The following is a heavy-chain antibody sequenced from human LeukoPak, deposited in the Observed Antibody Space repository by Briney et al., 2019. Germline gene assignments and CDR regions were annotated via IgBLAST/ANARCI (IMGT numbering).Heavy chain of an antibody. CDR3: AGRPQYGGSFDY. D-gene: IGHD1-26*01. V-gene: IGHV3-48*03. Sequence: GGSLRLSCAASGFSFSSHEMAWVRQAPGKGLQFLSYISSGSTTVRYADSVQGRFTISRDDAKSSVYLQINSLRAEDTATYYCAGRPQYGGSFDYWGQGTLVTVSS. CDR1: GFSFSSHE. CDR2: ISSGSTTV. J-gene: IGHJ4*02.